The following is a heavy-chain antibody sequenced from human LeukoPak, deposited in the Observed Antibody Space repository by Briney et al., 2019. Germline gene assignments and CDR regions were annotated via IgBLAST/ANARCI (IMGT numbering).Heavy chain of an antibody. J-gene: IGHJ3*02. CDR1: GFTFDDYG. CDR3: ARGVGTTYDFWSGYYDLFGAFDI. Sequence: GGSLRLSCAASGFTFDDYGMSGVRQAPGKELEWVSGINWNGGSTGYADSVKGRFTISRDNAKNSLYLQMNSLRADDTALYYCARGVGTTYDFWSGYYDLFGAFDIWGQGTMVTVSS. CDR2: INWNGGST. V-gene: IGHV3-20*04. D-gene: IGHD3-3*01.